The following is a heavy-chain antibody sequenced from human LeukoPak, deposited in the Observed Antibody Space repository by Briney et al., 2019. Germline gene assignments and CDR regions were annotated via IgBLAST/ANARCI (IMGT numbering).Heavy chain of an antibody. J-gene: IGHJ6*02. CDR1: GGSIGSYH. CDR2: IHYTWNA. CDR3: ARVASKGGMDV. V-gene: IGHV4-59*01. Sequence: SETVSLTCYVSGGSIGSYHWSWIRQTPGKGLEWIGHIHYTWNAKYNPSLKSRVTISLDRSNNQFSLRLSSVTAADTAVYYCARVASKGGMDVWGQGTTVTVS. D-gene: IGHD5/OR15-5a*01.